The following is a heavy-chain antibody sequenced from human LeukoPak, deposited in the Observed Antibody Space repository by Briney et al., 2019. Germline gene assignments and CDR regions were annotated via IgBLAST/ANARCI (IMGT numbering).Heavy chain of an antibody. V-gene: IGHV3-15*01. D-gene: IGHD5-18*01. Sequence: PGGSLRLSCAASGFTFSNAWMSWVRQAPGKGLEWVGRIKSKTDGGTTDYAAPVKGRFTISRDDSKNTLYLQMNSLKTEDAAVYYCRIVWIQLAQRGYWGQGTLVTVSS. CDR3: RIVWIQLAQRGY. J-gene: IGHJ4*02. CDR2: IKSKTDGGTT. CDR1: GFTFSNAW.